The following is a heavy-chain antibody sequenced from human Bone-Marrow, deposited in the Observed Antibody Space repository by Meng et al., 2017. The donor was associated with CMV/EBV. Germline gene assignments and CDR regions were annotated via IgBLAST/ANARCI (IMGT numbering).Heavy chain of an antibody. Sequence: ASVKVSCKASGYTFTSYGISWVRQAPGHGLEWMGWISAYNGNTNYAQKLQDRVTMTTDTSTSTAYLSLRSLRSDDTAIYYCARDTLSWNFDYWGQGTPVTVSS. CDR1: GYTFTSYG. CDR2: ISAYNGNT. V-gene: IGHV1-18*01. J-gene: IGHJ4*02. D-gene: IGHD6-13*01. CDR3: ARDTLSWNFDY.